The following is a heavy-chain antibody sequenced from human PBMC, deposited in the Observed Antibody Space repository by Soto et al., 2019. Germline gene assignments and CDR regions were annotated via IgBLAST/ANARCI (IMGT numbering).Heavy chain of an antibody. J-gene: IGHJ3*02. CDR2: IYYSGST. CDR1: GGSISSYY. D-gene: IGHD1-1*01. Sequence: QVQLQESGPGLVKPSETLSLTCTVSGGSISSYYWSWIRQPPGKGLEWIGYIYYSGSTNYNPSLKSRVTISVDTSKNQFSLKLSSVTAADTAVYYCARLDDRDAFDIWGQGTMVTVSS. V-gene: IGHV4-59*01. CDR3: ARLDDRDAFDI.